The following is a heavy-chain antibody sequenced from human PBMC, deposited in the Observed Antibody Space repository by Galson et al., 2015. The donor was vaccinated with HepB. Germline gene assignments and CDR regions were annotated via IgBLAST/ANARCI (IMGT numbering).Heavy chain of an antibody. CDR1: GYTFTSYA. V-gene: IGHV1-3*01. D-gene: IGHD2-2*01. Sequence: SVKVSCKASGYTFTSYAIHWVRQAPGQRLEWMGWINAANGNTKYSQKFQGRVTITRDTSASTAYMELSSLKSEDTAVYYCARGPYIVVVPAAQGGAADYWGQGALVTVSS. CDR2: INAANGNT. J-gene: IGHJ4*02. CDR3: ARGPYIVVVPAAQGGAADY.